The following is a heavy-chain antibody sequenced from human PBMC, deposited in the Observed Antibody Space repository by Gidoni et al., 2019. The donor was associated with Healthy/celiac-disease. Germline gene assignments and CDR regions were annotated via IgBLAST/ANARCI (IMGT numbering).Heavy chain of an antibody. J-gene: IGHJ4*02. V-gene: IGHV3-30-3*01. CDR3: ARDRGRGITFGGVKGY. CDR2: RSYYGSNK. D-gene: IGHD3-16*01. Sequence: QVQLVESGGVGVQPGRSLRPHCAASGFTSSSYSMHWVRQAPGKGLGWVAVRSYYGSNKDYADSVKGRFTISRDNSKNTLYLQMNSLRAEDTAVYYCARDRGRGITFGGVKGYWGQGTLVTVSS. CDR1: GFTSSSYS.